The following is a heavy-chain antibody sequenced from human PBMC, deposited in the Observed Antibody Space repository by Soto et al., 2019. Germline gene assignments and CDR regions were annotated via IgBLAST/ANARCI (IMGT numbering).Heavy chain of an antibody. CDR2: INYSGTT. CDR1: GGSISSGDSY. D-gene: IGHD3-16*01. V-gene: IGHV4-30-4*01. Sequence: QVQLQESGPGLVKPSQTLSLTCTVSGGSISSGDSYWSWIRQSPGQGLEWIGYINYSGTTFYNPYLVSRLTISVETSKHHFSLILYSVTAADTAVYYCAREGARHYSYYYRTDVWGQGTTVTVSS. CDR3: AREGARHYSYYYRTDV. J-gene: IGHJ6*02.